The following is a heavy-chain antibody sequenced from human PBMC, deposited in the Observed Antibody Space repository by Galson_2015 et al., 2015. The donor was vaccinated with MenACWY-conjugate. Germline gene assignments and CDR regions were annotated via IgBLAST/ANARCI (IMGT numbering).Heavy chain of an antibody. J-gene: IGHJ6*02. D-gene: IGHD1-26*01. CDR3: ARGIVGGRNWYYGMDD. CDR2: IKRGSSGT. CDR1: GFTFSSYA. V-gene: IGHV3-7*01. Sequence: SLRLSCAASGFTFSSYAMSWVRQAPGKGLEWVSIIKRGSSGTYYMDSVKGRFTISRDNARNSLFLQMNSLRAENTAVYYCARGIVGGRNWYYGMDDWGQGTTVTVSS.